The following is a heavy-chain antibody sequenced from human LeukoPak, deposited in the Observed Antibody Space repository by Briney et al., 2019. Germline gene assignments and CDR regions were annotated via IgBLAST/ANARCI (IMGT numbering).Heavy chain of an antibody. CDR1: GFTFSSYT. D-gene: IGHD4-17*01. Sequence: GGSLRLSCAASGFTFSSYTMNWVRQAPGKGLEWVSSISGSSTYIYYADSVKGRFTISRDNAKNSLYLQMNSLRAEDTADYFCARQTTTVTQFDYWGQGTLVTVSS. CDR2: ISGSSTYI. J-gene: IGHJ4*02. V-gene: IGHV3-21*01. CDR3: ARQTTTVTQFDY.